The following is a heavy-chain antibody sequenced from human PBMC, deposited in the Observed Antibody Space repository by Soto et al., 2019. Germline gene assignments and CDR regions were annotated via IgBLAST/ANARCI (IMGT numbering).Heavy chain of an antibody. J-gene: IGHJ4*02. CDR1: GFTFSSYA. CDR2: ISGSDTST. V-gene: IGHV3-23*01. Sequence: PGVSLRLSCAGSGFTFSSYAMSWVRQAPGKGLEWVSLISGSDTSTYYADSVKGRFTISRDNSKNTLYLQMNSLRAEDTALYYCEKVAHGGDCYSYWGQGTLVTVFS. CDR3: EKVAHGGDCYSY. D-gene: IGHD2-21*02.